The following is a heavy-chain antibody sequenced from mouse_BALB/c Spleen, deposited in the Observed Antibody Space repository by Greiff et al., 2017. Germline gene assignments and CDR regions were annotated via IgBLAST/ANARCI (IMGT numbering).Heavy chain of an antibody. V-gene: IGHV2-6-5*01. D-gene: IGHD1-2*01. Sequence: VMLVESGPGLVAPSQSLSITCTVSGFSLTDYGVSWIRQPPGKGLEWLGVIWGGGSTYYNSALKSRLSISKDNSKSQVFLKMNSLQTDDTAMYYCAKHKDYGYGWYFDVWGAGTTVTVSS. CDR3: AKHKDYGYGWYFDV. CDR1: GFSLTDYG. CDR2: IWGGGST. J-gene: IGHJ1*01.